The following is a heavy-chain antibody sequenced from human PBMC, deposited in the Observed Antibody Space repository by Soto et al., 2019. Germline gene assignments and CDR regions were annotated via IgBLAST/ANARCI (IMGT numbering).Heavy chain of an antibody. CDR2: IRSKANSYAT. D-gene: IGHD2-8*01. CDR1: GFTFSGSA. CDR3: TRLLRGGYCTNGVCYTGDHYAT. V-gene: IGHV3-73*02. Sequence: EVQLVESGGGLVQPGGSLKLSCAASGFTFSGSAMHWVRQASGKGLEWVGRIRSKANSYATAYAASVKGRFTISRDDSKNTAYLQMNSLKTEDTAVYYCTRLLRGGYCTNGVCYTGDHYATWGQGTLVTVSS. J-gene: IGHJ5*02.